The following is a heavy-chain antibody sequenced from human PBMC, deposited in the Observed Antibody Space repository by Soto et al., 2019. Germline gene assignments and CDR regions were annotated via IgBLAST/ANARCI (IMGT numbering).Heavy chain of an antibody. CDR1: GFTFSSYS. J-gene: IGHJ2*01. CDR3: GRAPYYDYVWGSYHYWYFDL. D-gene: IGHD3-16*01. CDR2: ISSSSSYI. Sequence: EVQLVESGGGLVKPGGSLRLSCAASGFTFSSYSMNWVRQAPGKGLEWVSSISSSSSYIYYADSVKGRFTISRDNAKNSLYLQMNSLRAEDTAVYYCGRAPYYDYVWGSYHYWYFDLWGRGTLVTVSS. V-gene: IGHV3-21*01.